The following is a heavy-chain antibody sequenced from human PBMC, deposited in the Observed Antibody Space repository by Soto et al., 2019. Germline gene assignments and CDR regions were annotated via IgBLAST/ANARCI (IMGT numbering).Heavy chain of an antibody. CDR3: AKATATSGGAFEI. CDR2: TKTDGST. J-gene: IGHJ3*02. D-gene: IGHD1-1*01. CDR1: GFTFSKHW. V-gene: IGHV3-74*01. Sequence: GGSLRLSCAGSGFTFSKHWIHWVRQAPGQGLVWVSRTKTDGSTSYSDSVEGRFSISRDNAKNTVYLQMNSLTAGDTAFYYCAKATATSGGAFEIYGQGTMVTVSS.